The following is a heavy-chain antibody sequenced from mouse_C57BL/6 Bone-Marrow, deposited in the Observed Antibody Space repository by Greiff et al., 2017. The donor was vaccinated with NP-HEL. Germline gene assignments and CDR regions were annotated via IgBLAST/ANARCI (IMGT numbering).Heavy chain of an antibody. D-gene: IGHD2-3*01. CDR3: ARRSDGYSFAY. CDR2: LSNGGGST. CDR1: GFTFSDYY. Sequence: EVMLVESGGGLVQPGGSLKLSCAASGFTFSDYYMYWVRPTPEKRLEWVAYLSNGGGSTYYPDTVKGRFTISRDNAKNTLYLQMSRLKSEDTAMYYCARRSDGYSFAYWGQGTLVTVSA. J-gene: IGHJ3*01. V-gene: IGHV5-12*01.